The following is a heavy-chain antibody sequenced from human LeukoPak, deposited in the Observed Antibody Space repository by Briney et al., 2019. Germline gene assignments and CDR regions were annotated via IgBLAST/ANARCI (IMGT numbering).Heavy chain of an antibody. CDR2: INPSGGRT. V-gene: IGHV1-46*01. J-gene: IGHJ4*02. CDR3: ARSPXSIVATFGRGTD. CDR1: GYTFTSYY. D-gene: IGHD5-12*01. Sequence: ASVKVSCKESGYTFTSYYMHWVRQAPGQGLEWMGIINPSGGRTSYAQKFQGRVTMTRDMSTRTVYMELSSLRSGDTAGYYFARSPXSIVATFGRGTDWGQGTLVTVSS.